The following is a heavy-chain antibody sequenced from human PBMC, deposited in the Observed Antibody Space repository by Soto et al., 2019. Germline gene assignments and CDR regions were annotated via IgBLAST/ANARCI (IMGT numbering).Heavy chain of an antibody. CDR2: MSNSGST. D-gene: IGHD3-10*01. Sequence: SETLSLTCTVSGGSVSSYYWSWFRQPPGKGLKCVVDMSNSGSTMNDPSLRGRVTMSLDTSKIHFSLKRSCVNAADTGVYYCARHEDRFSGSGTYYNVWFDPWGQGTPVTVSS. J-gene: IGHJ5*02. CDR3: ARHEDRFSGSGTYYNVWFDP. CDR1: GGSVSSYY. V-gene: IGHV4-59*08.